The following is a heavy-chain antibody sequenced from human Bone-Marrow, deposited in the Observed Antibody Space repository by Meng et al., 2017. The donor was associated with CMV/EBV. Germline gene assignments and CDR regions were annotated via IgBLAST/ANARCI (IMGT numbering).Heavy chain of an antibody. J-gene: IGHJ4*02. CDR3: VRGSVYFDS. CDR1: GFTFSSYW. Sequence: GESLKISCAASGFTFSSYWMHWVRQAPGRGLEWVSVIYSSGKIYYADSVKGRFTISRDNSKNTLHLQMDSLSAGDTARYYCVRGSVYFDSWGQGTLVTVSS. D-gene: IGHD5/OR15-5a*01. V-gene: IGHV3-53*01. CDR2: IYSSGKI.